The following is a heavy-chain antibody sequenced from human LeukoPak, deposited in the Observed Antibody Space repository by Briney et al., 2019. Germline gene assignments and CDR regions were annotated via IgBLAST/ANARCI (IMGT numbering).Heavy chain of an antibody. CDR3: AKRTYYDFWSGYPDY. CDR1: GFTVSSNY. V-gene: IGHV3-23*01. D-gene: IGHD3-3*01. Sequence: GGSLRLSCAASGFTVSSNYMSWVRQAPGKGLEWVSAISGSGGSTYYADSVKGRFTISRDNSKNTLYLQMNSLRAEDTAVYYCAKRTYYDFWSGYPDYWGQGTLVTVSS. CDR2: ISGSGGST. J-gene: IGHJ4*02.